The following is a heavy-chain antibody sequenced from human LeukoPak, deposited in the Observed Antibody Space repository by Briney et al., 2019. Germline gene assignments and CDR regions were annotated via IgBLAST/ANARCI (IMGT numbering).Heavy chain of an antibody. CDR3: ARSEFEGFDM. J-gene: IGHJ3*02. V-gene: IGHV3-21*01. D-gene: IGHD3-10*01. CDR2: INSNSNYM. Sequence: GGSLRLSCAASGFIFSYYSMNWVRQAPGKGLEWVSSINSNSNYMSYADSVKGRFTISRDNAKNSLYLQMTSLRAEDTAVYYCARSEFEGFDMWGQGTMVTVSS. CDR1: GFIFSYYS.